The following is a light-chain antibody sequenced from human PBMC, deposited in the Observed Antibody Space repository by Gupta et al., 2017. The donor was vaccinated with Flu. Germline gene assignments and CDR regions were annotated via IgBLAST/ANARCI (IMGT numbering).Light chain of an antibody. V-gene: IGKV1-5*03. J-gene: IGKJ1*01. CDR3: QQFNYYPWT. CDR2: KAS. Sequence: DIQMTQSPSTLSASIGDKVTITCRASQSINFWLAWYQKKPGKAPRLLIYKASHLEKGVPSRFVGSGSGTDFTLTINSLQADDFATYYCQQFNYYPWTFGQGTKV. CDR1: QSINFW.